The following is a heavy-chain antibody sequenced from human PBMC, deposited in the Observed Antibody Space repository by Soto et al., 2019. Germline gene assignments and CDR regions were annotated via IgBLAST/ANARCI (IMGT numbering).Heavy chain of an antibody. J-gene: IGHJ4*02. CDR2: IYYSGST. CDR3: AREGGGYCSGGSCYSFDY. V-gene: IGHV4-61*01. D-gene: IGHD2-15*01. CDR1: GGSVSSGSYY. Sequence: QVQLQESGPGLVKPSETLSLTCTVSGGSVSSGSYYWSWIRQPPAKGLEWIGYIYYSGSTNYDPSLKSRVTISVDTSKNQFSLKLSSVTAADTAVYYCAREGGGYCSGGSCYSFDYWGQGTLVTVSS.